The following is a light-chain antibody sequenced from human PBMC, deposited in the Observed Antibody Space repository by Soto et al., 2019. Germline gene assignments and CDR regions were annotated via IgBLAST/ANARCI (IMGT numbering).Light chain of an antibody. CDR3: QSYDTDSVV. Sequence: QYVLTQPPSVSGAPGQRVTITCTGSSSNIGANYDVHWYQHLPGAAPKLLIYANNIRPSGVPDRFSGSRSGITASLAIAGLQAEDEANYFCQSYDTDSVVLGGGTQLTVL. CDR2: ANN. V-gene: IGLV1-40*01. J-gene: IGLJ2*01. CDR1: SSNIGANYD.